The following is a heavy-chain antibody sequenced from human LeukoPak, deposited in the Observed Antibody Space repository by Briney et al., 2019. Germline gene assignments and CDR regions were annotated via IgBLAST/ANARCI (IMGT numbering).Heavy chain of an antibody. D-gene: IGHD3-9*01. CDR2: INGDGRNI. CDR1: GFTFDDYA. V-gene: IGHV3-74*01. CDR3: TRDLMDYDVSTGLHHYYMDV. Sequence: GGSLRLSCAASGFTFDDYAMHWVRQAPRKGLVWVSRINGDGRNINYADSVRGRFTISRDNAKNTLYLQMNTPRVEDTAVYYCTRDLMDYDVSTGLHHYYMDVWGQGTTVTVSS. J-gene: IGHJ6*02.